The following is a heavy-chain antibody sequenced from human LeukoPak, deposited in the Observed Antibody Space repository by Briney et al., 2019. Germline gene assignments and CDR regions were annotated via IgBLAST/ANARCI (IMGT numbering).Heavy chain of an antibody. CDR3: ARGEYCSSTSCLGDDAFDI. D-gene: IGHD2-2*01. CDR1: GGSISSGGYS. CDR2: IYHSGST. J-gene: IGHJ3*02. Sequence: SQTLSLTCAVPGGSISSGGYSWSWIRQPPGKGLEWIGYIYHSGSTYYNPSLKSRVTISVDRSKNQFSLKLSSVTAADTAVYYCARGEYCSSTSCLGDDAFDIWGQGTMVTVSS. V-gene: IGHV4-30-2*01.